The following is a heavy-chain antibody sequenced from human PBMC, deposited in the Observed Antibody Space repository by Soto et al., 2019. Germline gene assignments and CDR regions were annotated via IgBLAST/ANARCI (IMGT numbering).Heavy chain of an antibody. CDR2: IYHSGGT. Sequence: LSLTCAVSGYSISSGYYWGWIRQPPGKGLEWIGSIYHSGGTYYNPSLKSRVTISVDTSKNQFSLKLSSVTAADTAVYYCARVEVAFLEWLSPNWFDPWGQGTLVTVSS. J-gene: IGHJ5*02. CDR1: GYSISSGYY. V-gene: IGHV4-38-2*01. CDR3: ARVEVAFLEWLSPNWFDP. D-gene: IGHD3-3*02.